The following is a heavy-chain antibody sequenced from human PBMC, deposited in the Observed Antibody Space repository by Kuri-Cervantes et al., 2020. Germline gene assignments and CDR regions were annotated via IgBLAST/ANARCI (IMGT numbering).Heavy chain of an antibody. CDR2: ISAYNGNT. D-gene: IGHD2-2*01. Sequence: ASVKVSCKASGYTFTSYAIHWVRQAPGQRLEWMGWISAYNGNTNYAQKFQGWVTMTRDTSISTAYMELSRLRSDDTAVYYCARAGYCSSTSCYAVYMDVWGKGTTVTVSS. CDR3: ARAGYCSSTSCYAVYMDV. CDR1: GYTFTSYA. V-gene: IGHV1-2*04. J-gene: IGHJ6*03.